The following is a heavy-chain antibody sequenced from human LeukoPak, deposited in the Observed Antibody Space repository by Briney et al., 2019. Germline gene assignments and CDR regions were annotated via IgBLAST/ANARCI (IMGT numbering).Heavy chain of an antibody. J-gene: IGHJ5*02. Sequence: PGGPLRLSCAASGFTFSKYYMSWIREAPGKALEWISYIVNSGGTTYYADSVQGRFTISSDDAKNSLYLQMNSLRAEDTAVYYCAGGYGSGSYSAWGQGIPVTVSS. CDR3: AGGYGSGSYSA. CDR1: GFTFSKYY. V-gene: IGHV3-11*01. CDR2: IVNSGGTT. D-gene: IGHD3-10*01.